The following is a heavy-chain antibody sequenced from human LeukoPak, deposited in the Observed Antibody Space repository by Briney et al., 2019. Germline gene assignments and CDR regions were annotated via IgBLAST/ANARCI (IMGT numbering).Heavy chain of an antibody. CDR2: ISYDGSNK. CDR3: ARGPNSNWSGLDF. CDR1: GFTFSSYA. D-gene: IGHD6-6*01. J-gene: IGHJ4*02. V-gene: IGHV3-30-3*01. Sequence: QPGRSLRLSCAASGFTFSSYAMHWVRQAPGKGLEWVAVISYDGSNKYYADSVKGRFTISRDNAKNSLYLQVNNLRAEDTAVYYCARGPNSNWSGLDFWGQGTLLTVSS.